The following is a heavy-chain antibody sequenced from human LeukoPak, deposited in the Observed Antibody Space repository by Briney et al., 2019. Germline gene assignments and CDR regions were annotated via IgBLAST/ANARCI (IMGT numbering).Heavy chain of an antibody. V-gene: IGHV1-2*02. CDR3: ASYLPTVVTRGYYYYGMDV. CDR2: INPNSGGT. J-gene: IGHJ6*02. Sequence: AASVKVPCKASGYTFTGYYMHWVRQAPGQGLEWMGWINPNSGGTNYAQKFQGRVTMTRDTSISTAYMELSRLRSDDTAVYYCASYLPTVVTRGYYYYGMDVWGQGTTVTVSS. CDR1: GYTFTGYY. D-gene: IGHD4-23*01.